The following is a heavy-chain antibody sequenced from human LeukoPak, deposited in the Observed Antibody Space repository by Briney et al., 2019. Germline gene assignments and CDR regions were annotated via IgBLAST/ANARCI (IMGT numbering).Heavy chain of an antibody. J-gene: IGHJ4*02. CDR1: GYTFTGYY. CDR3: ARGSGIAVAGTAIDY. V-gene: IGHV1-2*02. CDR2: INPNSGGT. D-gene: IGHD6-19*01. Sequence: ASVKVSCKASGYTFTGYYMHWVRQAPGQGLEWMGWINPNSGGTNYAQKFQGRVTMTRDTSISTAYMELSRLRSDDTAVYYCARGSGIAVAGTAIDYWGQGTLVTVSS.